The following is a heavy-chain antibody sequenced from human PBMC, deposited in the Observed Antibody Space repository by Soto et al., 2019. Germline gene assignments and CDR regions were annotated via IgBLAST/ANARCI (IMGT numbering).Heavy chain of an antibody. V-gene: IGHV1-69*02. CDR1: GGTFSSYT. CDR3: ARARYCSGGSCGLDY. J-gene: IGHJ4*02. D-gene: IGHD2-15*01. Sequence: ASVKVSCKAFGGTFSSYTISWVRQAPGQGLEWMGRIIPILGIANYAQKFQGRVTITADKSTSTAYMELSSLRSEDTAVYYCARARYCSGGSCGLDYWGQGTLVTVSS. CDR2: IIPILGIA.